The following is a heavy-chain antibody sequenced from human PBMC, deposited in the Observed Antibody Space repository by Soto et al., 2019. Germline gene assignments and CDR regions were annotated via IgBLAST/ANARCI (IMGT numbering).Heavy chain of an antibody. CDR2: INPSGGST. V-gene: IGHV1-46*01. CDR1: GYTFTSYY. D-gene: IGHD3-3*01. Sequence: ASVKVSCKASGYTFTSYYMHWVRQAPGQGLEWMGIINPSGGSTSYAQKFQGRVTMTRDTSTSTVYMELSSLRSEDTAVYYCASSYYDFWSGYYTGRYYYYGMDVWGQGTTVTVS. CDR3: ASSYYDFWSGYYTGRYYYYGMDV. J-gene: IGHJ6*02.